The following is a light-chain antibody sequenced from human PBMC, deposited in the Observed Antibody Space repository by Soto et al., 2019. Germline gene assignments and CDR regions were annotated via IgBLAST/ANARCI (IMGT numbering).Light chain of an antibody. CDR1: QSVLYSSNNKNY. V-gene: IGKV4-1*01. CDR2: WAS. CDR3: QQYYSTPPT. J-gene: IGKJ1*01. Sequence: IVMTQSPYSLAVSLGERATINCKSSQSVLYSSNNKNYLAWYQQKPGQPPKLLIYWASTRESGVPDRFSGSGSGTDFTLTISSLQAEDVAVYYCQQYYSTPPTFGQGTKVDIK.